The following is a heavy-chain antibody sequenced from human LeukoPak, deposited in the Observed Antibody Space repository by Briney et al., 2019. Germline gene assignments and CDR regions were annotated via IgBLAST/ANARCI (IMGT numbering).Heavy chain of an antibody. V-gene: IGHV1-69*13. J-gene: IGHJ5*01. CDR3: ARAPFRPGRGYNGYEFDS. D-gene: IGHD5-12*01. CDR1: GGTLSGYA. Sequence: SVKVSCKASGGTLSGYAISWVRQAPGQGLEWMGGIIPIYGTPHSAQKFQGRVTITADESTSTAYMELSSLRSEDTAVYYCARAPFRPGRGYNGYEFDSWGQGTLVTVSS. CDR2: IIPIYGTP.